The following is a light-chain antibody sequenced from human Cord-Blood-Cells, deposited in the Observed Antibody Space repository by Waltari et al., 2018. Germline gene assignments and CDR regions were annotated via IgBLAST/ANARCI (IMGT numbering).Light chain of an antibody. Sequence: SYELTQPSSVSVSPGQTARITCSGDVLAKKYARWFQQKPGQAPVLVIYKDGERPSGIPERFSGSSSGTTVTLTISGAQVEDEADYYCYSAADNNLGVFGGGTKLTVL. CDR3: YSAADNNLGV. V-gene: IGLV3-27*01. CDR1: VLAKKY. CDR2: KDG. J-gene: IGLJ3*02.